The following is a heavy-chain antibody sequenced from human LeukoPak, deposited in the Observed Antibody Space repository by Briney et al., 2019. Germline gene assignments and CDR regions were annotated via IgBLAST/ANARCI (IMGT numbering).Heavy chain of an antibody. D-gene: IGHD3-16*01. CDR3: AKAPRGNDDYFDY. V-gene: IGHV3-21*04. CDR1: GFTFSSYS. CDR2: ISSSSSYI. Sequence: GSLRLSCAASGFTFSSYSMNWVRQAPGKGLEWVSSISSSSSYIYYADSVKGRFTISRDNAKNSLYLQMNSLRAEDTALYYCAKAPRGNDDYFDYWGQGTLVTVSS. J-gene: IGHJ4*02.